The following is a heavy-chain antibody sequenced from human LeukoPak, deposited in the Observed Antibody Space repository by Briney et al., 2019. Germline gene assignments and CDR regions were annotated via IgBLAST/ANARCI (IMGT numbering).Heavy chain of an antibody. CDR1: GYSFSSGYN. J-gene: IGHJ4*02. CDR3: TRAPYCSGGSCYQRGPDY. V-gene: IGHV4-38-2*01. D-gene: IGHD2-15*01. Sequence: PSETLSLTCAVSGYSFSSGYNWGWIRQPPGMGLEWIGSIYDGGNTYYNPSLKSRVAISEDTPKNQFSLKLSSVTAADTAVYYCTRAPYCSGGSCYQRGPDYWGQGTLVTVSS. CDR2: IYDGGNT.